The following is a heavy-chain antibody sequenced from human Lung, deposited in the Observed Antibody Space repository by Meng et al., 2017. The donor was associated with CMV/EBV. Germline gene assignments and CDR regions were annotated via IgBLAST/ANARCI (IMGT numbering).Heavy chain of an antibody. CDR2: IIWNGASA. J-gene: IGHJ4*02. Sequence: GESLKISCAASGFTFDDYGMSWVRQVPGKGLEWVSGIIWNGASASYADSVKGRFTISRDNAKNSLYLQMNSLRAEDTALYYCARDRGSSEHYLDCWGQGTLVTVSS. CDR1: GFTFDDYG. V-gene: IGHV3-20*04. CDR3: ARDRGSSEHYLDC. D-gene: IGHD1-26*01.